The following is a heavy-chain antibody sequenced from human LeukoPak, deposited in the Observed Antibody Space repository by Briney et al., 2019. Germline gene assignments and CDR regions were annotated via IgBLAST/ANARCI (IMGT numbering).Heavy chain of an antibody. D-gene: IGHD1-7*01. Sequence: AGGSLRLSRAASGFTFSTYGMHWVRQAPGKGLEWVAVISYDGSNKYYADSVKGRFTISRDNSNNTLYLQMNSLRVEDTAVYYCAKDRNWNYVGDYFDYWGQGTLVTVSS. CDR2: ISYDGSNK. V-gene: IGHV3-30*18. J-gene: IGHJ4*02. CDR1: GFTFSTYG. CDR3: AKDRNWNYVGDYFDY.